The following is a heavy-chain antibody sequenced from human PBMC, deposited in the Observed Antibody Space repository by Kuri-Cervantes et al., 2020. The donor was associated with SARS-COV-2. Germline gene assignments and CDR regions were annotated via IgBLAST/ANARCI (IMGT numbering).Heavy chain of an antibody. CDR3: ARSRYCSSTSCPGGDY. CDR1: GFTFSSYD. Sequence: GGSLRLSCAACGFTFSSYDMHWVRQATGKGLEWVSAIGTAGDTYYPGSVKGQFTISRDNAKNSLYLQMNSLRAEDTALYYCARSRYCSSTSCPGGDYWGQGTLVTVSS. D-gene: IGHD2-2*01. J-gene: IGHJ4*02. CDR2: IGTAGDT. V-gene: IGHV3-13*03.